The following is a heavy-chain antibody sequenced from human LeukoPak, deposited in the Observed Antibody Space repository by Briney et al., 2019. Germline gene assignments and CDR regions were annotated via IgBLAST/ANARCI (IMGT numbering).Heavy chain of an antibody. J-gene: IGHJ4*02. Sequence: GGSLRLSCAASGFTFSSYTMKWVRQAPGKGLEWVANIKPDGTTKFYVDPVKGRFTISRDNAKNALYLQMNSLRAEDTAVYYCVRLNLVTPFDCWGQGTLVTVSS. CDR2: IKPDGTTK. V-gene: IGHV3-7*01. CDR1: GFTFSSYT. D-gene: IGHD2-21*02. CDR3: VRLNLVTPFDC.